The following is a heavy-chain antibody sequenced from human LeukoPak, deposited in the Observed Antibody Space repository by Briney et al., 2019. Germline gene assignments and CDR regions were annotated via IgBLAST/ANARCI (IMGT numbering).Heavy chain of an antibody. J-gene: IGHJ4*02. CDR3: ATGGQHYYDSSGYFY. CDR2: FDPEDGET. CDR1: GYTLTELS. V-gene: IGHV1-24*01. Sequence: ASVKVSCKVSGYTLTELSMHWVRQAPGKGLEWMGGFDPEDGETIYAQKFQGRVTVTEDTSTDTAYMELSSLESEDTAVYYCATGGQHYYDSSGYFYWGQGTLVTVSS. D-gene: IGHD3-22*01.